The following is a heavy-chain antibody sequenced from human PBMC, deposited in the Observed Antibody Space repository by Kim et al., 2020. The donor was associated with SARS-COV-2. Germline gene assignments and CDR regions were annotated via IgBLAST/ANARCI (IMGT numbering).Heavy chain of an antibody. D-gene: IGHD6-19*01. Sequence: GGSLRLSCAASGFTFSSYGMHWVRQAPGKGLEWVAVIWYDGSNKYYADSVKGRFTISRDNSKNTLYLKMNSLRAEDTAVYYCASGPYSSGYFDYWGQGTLVTVSS. CDR1: GFTFSSYG. V-gene: IGHV3-33*01. J-gene: IGHJ4*02. CDR3: ASGPYSSGYFDY. CDR2: IWYDGSNK.